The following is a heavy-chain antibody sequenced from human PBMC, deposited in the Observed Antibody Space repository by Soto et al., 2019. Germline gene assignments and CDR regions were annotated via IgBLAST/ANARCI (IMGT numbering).Heavy chain of an antibody. CDR2: INAGNGNT. V-gene: IGHV1-3*01. CDR1: GYTFTSYA. CDR3: ARGVGLYSNYDY. D-gene: IGHD2-2*02. J-gene: IGHJ4*02. Sequence: QVQLVQSGAEVKKPRASVKVYCKASGYTFTSYAMHWVRQAPGQRLEWMGWINAGNGNTKYSQKFQGRVTITRDTSASTAYMELSSLRSEDTAVYYCARGVGLYSNYDYRGQGTLGTVSS.